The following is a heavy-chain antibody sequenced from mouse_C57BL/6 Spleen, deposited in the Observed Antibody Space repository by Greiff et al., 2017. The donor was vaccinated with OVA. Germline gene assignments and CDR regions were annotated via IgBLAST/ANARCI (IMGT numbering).Heavy chain of an antibody. CDR1: GYTFTSYG. CDR3: ARREELGRHYYAMDY. D-gene: IGHD4-1*01. CDR2: IYPRSGNT. V-gene: IGHV1-81*01. J-gene: IGHJ4*01. Sequence: QVQLKESGAELARPGASVKLSCKASGYTFTSYGISWVKQRTGQGLEWIGEIYPRSGNTYYNEKFKGKATLTADKSSSTAYMELRSLTSEDSAVYFFARREELGRHYYAMDYWGQGTSVTVSS.